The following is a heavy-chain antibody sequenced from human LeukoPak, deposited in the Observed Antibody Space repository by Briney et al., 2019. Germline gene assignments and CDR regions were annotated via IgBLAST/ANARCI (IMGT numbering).Heavy chain of an antibody. CDR2: IHYSGTT. CDR3: ARQYYFDSICY. CDR1: GGSISGYF. Sequence: SETLSLTCTVSGGSISGYFWSWIRQPPEKQLEWIAYIHYSGTTNYKPSLKSRVTISLDTSRSQFSLKLTSVTAADTAVYYCARQYYFDSICYWGQGTLVTVSS. J-gene: IGHJ4*02. V-gene: IGHV4-59*01. D-gene: IGHD3-22*01.